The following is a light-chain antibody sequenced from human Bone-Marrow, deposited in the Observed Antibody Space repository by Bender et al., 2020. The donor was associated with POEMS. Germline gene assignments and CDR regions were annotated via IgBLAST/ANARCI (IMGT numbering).Light chain of an antibody. CDR3: CSFAGGPYV. CDR2: EGS. Sequence: QSALTQPASVSGSPGQSITISCTGTSSDVGSYNLVPWYQQHPGKAPKLMIYEGSKRPSGVSNRFSASKSGNTASLTISGLQAEDEADYYCCSFAGGPYVFGTGT. V-gene: IGLV2-23*01. J-gene: IGLJ1*01. CDR1: SSDVGSYNL.